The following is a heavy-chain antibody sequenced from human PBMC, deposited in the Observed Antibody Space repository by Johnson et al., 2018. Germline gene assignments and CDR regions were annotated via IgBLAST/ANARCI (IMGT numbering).Heavy chain of an antibody. J-gene: IGHJ4*02. CDR1: GFTFSNAW. Sequence: VQLVQSGGGLVKPGGSXRLSCVASGFTFSNAWMNWVRQAPGKGLEWVGRIKSKTDGGTADYAAPVKGRFTISRDDSKKTLYLQMNSLKTEDTAVYCCTTEIGFSGYNSDSWGQGALVTVSS. CDR2: IKSKTDGGTA. V-gene: IGHV3-15*07. CDR3: TTEIGFSGYNSDS. D-gene: IGHD5-24*01.